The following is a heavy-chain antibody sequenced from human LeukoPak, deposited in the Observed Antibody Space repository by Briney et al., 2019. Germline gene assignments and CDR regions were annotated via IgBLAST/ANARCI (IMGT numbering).Heavy chain of an antibody. CDR1: GYSFTGYW. CDR3: ARQRDSAYYDFWSGYFFFDY. CDR2: IYPGDSDT. J-gene: IGHJ4*02. D-gene: IGHD3-3*01. V-gene: IGHV5-51*01. Sequence: PGESLKISCEGSGYSFTGYWIGWVRQMPGKGLEWMGIIYPGDSDTRYSPSFQGQVTISADKSISTAYLQWSSLKASDTAMYYCARQRDSAYYDFWSGYFFFDYWGQGTLVTVSS.